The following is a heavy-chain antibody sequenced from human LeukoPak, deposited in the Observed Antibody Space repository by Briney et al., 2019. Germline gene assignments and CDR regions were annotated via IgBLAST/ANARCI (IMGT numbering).Heavy chain of an antibody. D-gene: IGHD3-3*01. CDR1: GFTFSDYE. J-gene: IGHJ6*02. V-gene: IGHV3-33*08. Sequence: GGSRRLSCAASGFTFSDYEMNWVRQAPGKGLKWVAVIWYDGSNKYYADSVKGRFTISRDNSKNTLYLQMNSLRAEDTAVYYCARDNEYDFWSGYYRSTYYYYGMDVWGQGTTVTVSS. CDR2: IWYDGSNK. CDR3: ARDNEYDFWSGYYRSTYYYYGMDV.